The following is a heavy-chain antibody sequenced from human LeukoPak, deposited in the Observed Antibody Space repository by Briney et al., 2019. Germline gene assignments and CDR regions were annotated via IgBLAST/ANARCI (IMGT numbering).Heavy chain of an antibody. V-gene: IGHV3-74*01. CDR3: ARVASGSYNWFDP. D-gene: IGHD3-10*01. J-gene: IGHJ5*02. Sequence: GGSLRLSCAASGFTFSRYWMHWVRQAPGKGLVWVSRINTDGSRTTYADSVKGRFTISRDNAKNTVYLQMNSLRAEDTAVYYCARVASGSYNWFDPWGQGTLVTVSS. CDR2: INTDGSRT. CDR1: GFTFSRYW.